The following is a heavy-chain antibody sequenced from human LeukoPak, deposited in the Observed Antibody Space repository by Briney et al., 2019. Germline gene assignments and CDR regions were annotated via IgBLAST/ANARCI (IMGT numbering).Heavy chain of an antibody. CDR3: ATDLQGSSWYQASFDY. D-gene: IGHD6-13*01. V-gene: IGHV1-24*01. CDR2: FDPEDGET. Sequence: ASVKVSCKVSGYTLTELSMHWVRQAPGKGLEWMGGFDPEDGETIYAQKFQGRVTMTEDTSTDTAYMELSSLRSEDTAVYYCATDLQGSSWYQASFDYWGQGTLVTVSS. CDR1: GYTLTELS. J-gene: IGHJ4*02.